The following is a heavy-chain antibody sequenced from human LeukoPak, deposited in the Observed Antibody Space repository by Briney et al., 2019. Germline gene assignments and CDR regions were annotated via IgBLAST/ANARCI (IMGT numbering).Heavy chain of an antibody. CDR2: IRSKTNNYAT. J-gene: IGHJ3*02. CDR3: TRHNYDRSGYGAFDI. CDR1: GFTFSGSD. D-gene: IGHD3-22*01. V-gene: IGHV3-73*01. Sequence: AGGSLRLSCAASGFTFSGSDIHWVRQASGKGLEWVGHIRSKTNNYATADAASVKGRFTFSRDDSNSTAYIQMNNLKTEDTAVYYCTRHNYDRSGYGAFDIWGQGTMVTVSS.